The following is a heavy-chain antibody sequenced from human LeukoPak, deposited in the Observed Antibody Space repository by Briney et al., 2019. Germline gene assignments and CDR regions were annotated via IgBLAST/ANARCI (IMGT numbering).Heavy chain of an antibody. CDR3: ARDQRSLGSGSPNWFDP. CDR1: GGTFSSYA. CDR2: IIPILDIA. D-gene: IGHD3-10*01. Sequence: GSSVKVSCKASGGTFSSYAISWVRQAPGQGLEWMGRIIPILDIANYAQKFQGRVTITADKSTSTAYMELSSLRSEDTAVYYCARDQRSLGSGSPNWFDPWGQGTLVTVSS. J-gene: IGHJ5*02. V-gene: IGHV1-69*04.